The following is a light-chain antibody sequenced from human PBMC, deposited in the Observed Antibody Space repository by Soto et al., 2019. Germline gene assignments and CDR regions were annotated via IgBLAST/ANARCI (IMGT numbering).Light chain of an antibody. CDR3: QQYGTSPLT. CDR1: QSVNSNC. J-gene: IGKJ2*01. V-gene: IGKV3-20*01. Sequence: EIVLTQSPGTLSLAPGERATLSCRASQSVNSNCLAWYQQKPGQVPRPLIYGASIRAAGVPDRLSGSGSGTDFTLTISRLEPEDYAVDYCQQYGTSPLTFGQGTKLEIK. CDR2: GAS.